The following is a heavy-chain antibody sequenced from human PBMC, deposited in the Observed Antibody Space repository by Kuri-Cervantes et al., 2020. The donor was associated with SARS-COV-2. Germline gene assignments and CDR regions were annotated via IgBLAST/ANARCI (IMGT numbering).Heavy chain of an antibody. CDR1: GFTFSSYD. CDR3: AREGINYYYYGMDV. V-gene: IGHV3-13*04. J-gene: IGHJ6*02. D-gene: IGHD2/OR15-2a*01. Sequence: GESLKISCAASGFTFSSYDMHWVRQATGKGLEWVSAVGTAGDTYYPGSVKGRFTISRDNAKNSLYLQMNSLRAEDTAVYYCAREGINYYYYGMDVWGQGTTVTVSS. CDR2: VGTAGDT.